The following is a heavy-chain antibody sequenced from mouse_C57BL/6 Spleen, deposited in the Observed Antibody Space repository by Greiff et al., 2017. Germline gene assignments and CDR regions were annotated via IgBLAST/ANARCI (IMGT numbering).Heavy chain of an antibody. J-gene: IGHJ4*01. Sequence: VKLVESEGGLVQPGSSMKLSCTASGFTFSDYYMAWVRQVPEKGLEWVANITYDGSSTYYLDSLKSRFIISRDNAKNILYLQMSSLKSEDTATYYCARDPPTGGAMDYWGQGTSVTVSS. V-gene: IGHV5-16*01. CDR3: ARDPPTGGAMDY. CDR1: GFTFSDYY. CDR2: ITYDGSST.